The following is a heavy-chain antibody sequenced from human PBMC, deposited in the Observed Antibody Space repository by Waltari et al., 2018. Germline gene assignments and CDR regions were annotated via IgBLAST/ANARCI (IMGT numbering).Heavy chain of an antibody. Sequence: QVQLQQWGAGLLKPSETLSLTCAVYGGSFSGYYWSWIRQPPGKGLEWIGEINHSGSTNYNPSLKSRVTISVDTSKNQFSLKLSSVTAADTAVYYCARGLTPITIFGVVTANWFDPWGQGTLVIVSS. CDR3: ARGLTPITIFGVVTANWFDP. CDR2: INHSGST. CDR1: GGSFSGYY. D-gene: IGHD3-3*01. J-gene: IGHJ5*02. V-gene: IGHV4-34*01.